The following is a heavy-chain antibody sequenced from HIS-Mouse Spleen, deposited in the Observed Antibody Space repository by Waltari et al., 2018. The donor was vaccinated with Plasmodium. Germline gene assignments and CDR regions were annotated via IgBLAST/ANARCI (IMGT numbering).Heavy chain of an antibody. CDR1: GGSISSYY. Sequence: QVQLQESGPGLVKPSETLSLTCTVSGGSISSYYWSWIRQPPGKGLEWIGYIYYSGSTNYNPPLKSRVTKAVDTSKNQFSLKLSSVTAADTAVYYCARERLNYFDYWGQGTLVTVSS. J-gene: IGHJ4*02. CDR3: ARERLNYFDY. CDR2: IYYSGST. V-gene: IGHV4-59*01. D-gene: IGHD2-8*01.